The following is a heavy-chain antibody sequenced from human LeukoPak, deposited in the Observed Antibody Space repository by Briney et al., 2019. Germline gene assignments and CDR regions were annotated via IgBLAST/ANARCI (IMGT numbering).Heavy chain of an antibody. D-gene: IGHD5-12*01. CDR3: AGDSDYVSNGAFDI. J-gene: IGHJ3*02. CDR2: IYHSGST. V-gene: IGHV4-59*12. Sequence: PSETLSLTCTVSGGSISSYYWSWIRQPPGKGLEWIGYIYHSGSTYYNPSLKSRVTISVDRSKNQFSLKLSSVTAADTAVYYCAGDSDYVSNGAFDIWGQGTMVTVSS. CDR1: GGSISSYY.